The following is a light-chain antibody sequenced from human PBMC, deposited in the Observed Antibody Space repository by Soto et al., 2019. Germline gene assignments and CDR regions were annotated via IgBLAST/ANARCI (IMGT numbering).Light chain of an antibody. CDR1: QSISNH. V-gene: IGKV1-5*03. Sequence: DIQMTQSPSSLSASLEDRVIVTCRASQSISNHLNWYQQKPGKAPKLLIYKAANLADEVPSRFAGSGSGTDFTLTITRLQPDDFATYYCQHYNSFSRTFGQGTKVDI. CDR3: QHYNSFSRT. CDR2: KAA. J-gene: IGKJ1*01.